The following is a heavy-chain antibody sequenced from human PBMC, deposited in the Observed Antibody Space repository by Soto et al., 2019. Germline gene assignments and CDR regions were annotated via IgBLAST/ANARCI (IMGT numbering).Heavy chain of an antibody. V-gene: IGHV4-4*02. CDR3: AREAMTTHSPRYFDY. Sequence: LSLTCTVSGGSISSNNWWSWVRQPPGKGLEWIGEIYHSESTNYNPSLKSRVTISLDKSKNQFSLKLSSVTAADTAVYYCAREAMTTHSPRYFDYWGQGALVTVSS. CDR1: GGSISSNNW. J-gene: IGHJ4*02. D-gene: IGHD4-17*01. CDR2: IYHSEST.